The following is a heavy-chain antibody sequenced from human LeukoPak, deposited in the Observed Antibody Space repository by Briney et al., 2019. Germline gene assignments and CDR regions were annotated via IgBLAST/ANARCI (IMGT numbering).Heavy chain of an antibody. Sequence: GGSLRLSCAASGFTFTTSAISWVRQTPGEGLEWVSTITGGGGTYYADSLQGRFIISRDNSKHTVYLHMNNLRAEDTAVYYCARRLLVGTTVRPYFDYWGQGTLVTVSS. V-gene: IGHV3-23*01. CDR1: GFTFTTSA. CDR3: ARRLLVGTTVRPYFDY. CDR2: ITGGGGT. D-gene: IGHD1-26*01. J-gene: IGHJ4*02.